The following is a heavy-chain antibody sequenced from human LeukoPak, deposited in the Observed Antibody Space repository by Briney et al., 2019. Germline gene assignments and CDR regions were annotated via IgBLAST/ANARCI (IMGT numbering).Heavy chain of an antibody. D-gene: IGHD2-2*01. CDR3: ARRQGCSSTSCAPDY. CDR1: GYSFNTYW. V-gene: IGHV5-51*01. Sequence: GESLKISCRGSGYSFNTYWIGWVRQMPGKGLEWMGIIYPGDSDTRYSPSFQGQVTMSADKSINTAYLQWSSLKASDTAMYYCARRQGCSSTSCAPDYWGQGTLVTVSS. J-gene: IGHJ4*02. CDR2: IYPGDSDT.